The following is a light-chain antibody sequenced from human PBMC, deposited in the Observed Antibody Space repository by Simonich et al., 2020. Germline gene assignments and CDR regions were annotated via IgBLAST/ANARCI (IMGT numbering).Light chain of an antibody. Sequence: QSALTQPASVSGSPGQSITISCTGTSSDVGGYNYVSWYQQHPGKAHKLMIYDVSKRPSGVSNRCSGSKSGNTASLTISGLQAEDEADYYCSSYTSSSTLVFGGGTKLTVL. CDR1: SSDVGGYNY. CDR3: SSYTSSSTLV. J-gene: IGLJ3*02. V-gene: IGLV2-14*01. CDR2: DVS.